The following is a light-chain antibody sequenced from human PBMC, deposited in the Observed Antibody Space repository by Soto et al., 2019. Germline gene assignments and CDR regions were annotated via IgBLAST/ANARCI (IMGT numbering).Light chain of an antibody. Sequence: DIQMTQSPSSLSASVGDRVTITCRASQSISKYLAWYQQKPGKAPGLLIYDVSTLQSGVPSRFSGSGSGTYFTLTIISLQPEDLATYYCQHSFSPPQSCGQGPKVEI. CDR2: DVS. CDR3: QHSFSPPQS. V-gene: IGKV1-39*01. CDR1: QSISKY. J-gene: IGKJ1*01.